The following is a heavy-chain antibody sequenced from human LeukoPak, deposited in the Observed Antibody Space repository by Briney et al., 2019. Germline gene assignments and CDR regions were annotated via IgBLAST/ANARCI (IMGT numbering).Heavy chain of an antibody. Sequence: GRSLRLSCAASGFTFSSYAMHWVRQAPGKGLEWVAVISYDGSNKYYADSVKGRFTISRDNSKNTLYLQMNSLRAEDTAVYYCAKGHDSSGYYPGGYMDVWGKGTTVTISS. V-gene: IGHV3-30*04. CDR2: ISYDGSNK. CDR3: AKGHDSSGYYPGGYMDV. J-gene: IGHJ6*03. CDR1: GFTFSSYA. D-gene: IGHD3-22*01.